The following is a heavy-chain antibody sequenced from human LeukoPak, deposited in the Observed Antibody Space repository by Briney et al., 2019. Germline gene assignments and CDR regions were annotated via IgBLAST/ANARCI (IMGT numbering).Heavy chain of an antibody. CDR1: GGSISTYY. Sequence: SETLSLTCTVSGGSISTYYWSWIRQPPGKGLEWIGYIYYSGSTNYNPSLKSRVTISVDTSKNQLSLKLTSVTAADTAVYYCARNEGSSGWYHFDYWGQGTLVTVSS. J-gene: IGHJ4*02. CDR3: ARNEGSSGWYHFDY. D-gene: IGHD6-19*01. V-gene: IGHV4-59*01. CDR2: IYYSGST.